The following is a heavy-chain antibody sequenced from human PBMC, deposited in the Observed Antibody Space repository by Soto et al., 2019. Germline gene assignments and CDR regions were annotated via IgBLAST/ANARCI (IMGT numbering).Heavy chain of an antibody. Sequence: GGSLRLSCAASGFTFSNYAIHWVRQAPGKGLEWVTIISKDGNSKHYADSVKGRFTISRDNSKNTLFLQMNSLRPEDTAVYYCARDPQGSYCYIDYWGQGTPVTVSS. V-gene: IGHV3-30-3*01. CDR3: ARDPQGSYCYIDY. CDR1: GFTFSNYA. J-gene: IGHJ4*02. CDR2: ISKDGNSK. D-gene: IGHD3-10*01.